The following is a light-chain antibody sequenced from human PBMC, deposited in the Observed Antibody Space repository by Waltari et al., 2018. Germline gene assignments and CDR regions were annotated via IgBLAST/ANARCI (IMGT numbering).Light chain of an antibody. CDR3: ASWDDSHYV. CDR2: RHN. CDR1: RSNLGSNY. Sequence: QSVLTQPPSASATPGQRVTISCSGSRSNLGSNYLYWDQQPPGTAPKLLICRHNERPSRVPDRFSASKYGTSASLVISGLRSEDEAVYYCASWDDSHYVFGPGTTVTVL. J-gene: IGLJ1*01. V-gene: IGLV1-47*01.